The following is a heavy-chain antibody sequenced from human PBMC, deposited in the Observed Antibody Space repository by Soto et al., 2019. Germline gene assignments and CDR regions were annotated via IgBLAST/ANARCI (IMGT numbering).Heavy chain of an antibody. D-gene: IGHD3-3*01. V-gene: IGHV4-4*07. Sequence: SETLSLTCTVSGDSMSSYYWTWIRQPAGKGLEWIGRVYSSGGTHYNPSLKSRVTISVDTSKNQFSLRLLSVTDAGTAAYYCARSQRFSHLFHPLGQGTLVTVSS. CDR3: ARSQRFSHLFHP. CDR1: GDSMSSYY. J-gene: IGHJ5*02. CDR2: VYSSGGT.